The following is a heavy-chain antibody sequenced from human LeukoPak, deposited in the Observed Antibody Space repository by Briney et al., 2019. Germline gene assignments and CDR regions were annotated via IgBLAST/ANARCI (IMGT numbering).Heavy chain of an antibody. CDR3: ARDNAFDI. CDR1: GFIFNSYA. J-gene: IGHJ3*02. V-gene: IGHV3-7*01. CDR2: IKQDGSEK. Sequence: AGGSLRLSCAASGFIFNSYAMHWVRQAPGKGLEWVANIKQDGSEKYYVDSVKGRFTISRDNAKNSLYLQMNSLRAEDTAVYYCARDNAFDIWGQGTMVTVSS.